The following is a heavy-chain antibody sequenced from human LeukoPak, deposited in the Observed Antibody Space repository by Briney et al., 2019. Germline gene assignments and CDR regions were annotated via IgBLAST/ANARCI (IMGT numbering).Heavy chain of an antibody. CDR2: INPNSGGT. CDR1: GYTFTGYY. Sequence: GASVKVSCKASGYTFTGYYMHWLRQAPGQGLEWMGWINPNSGGTNYAQKFQGRVTMTRDTSISTAYMELSRLRSDDTAVYYCAGVEGAATYDFWSGSYYFDYWGQGTLVTVSS. V-gene: IGHV1-2*02. CDR3: AGVEGAATYDFWSGSYYFDY. J-gene: IGHJ4*02. D-gene: IGHD3-3*01.